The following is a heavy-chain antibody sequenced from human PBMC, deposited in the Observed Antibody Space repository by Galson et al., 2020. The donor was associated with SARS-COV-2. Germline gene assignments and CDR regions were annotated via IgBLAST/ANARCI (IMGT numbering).Heavy chain of an antibody. CDR2: IYYSGST. J-gene: IGHJ6*02. D-gene: IGHD2-21*02. CDR3: ARGDYYYYYGMDV. CDR1: GRSINSGGYY. V-gene: IGHV4-31*03. Sequence: SENLSLTCTVSGRSINSGGYYWSWIRQHPGKGLEWIGYIYYSGSTYYNPSLKSRVTISVDTSKNQFSLKLSSVTAADTAVYYCARGDYYYYYGMDVWGQGTTVTVSS.